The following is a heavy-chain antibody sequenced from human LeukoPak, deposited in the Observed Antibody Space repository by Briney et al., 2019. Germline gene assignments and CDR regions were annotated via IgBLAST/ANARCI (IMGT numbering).Heavy chain of an antibody. D-gene: IGHD3-3*01. Sequence: GGSLRLSCAASGFTFSNYSMTWVRQAPGKGLEWVSYISSSSTIYYADSVKGRFTISRDNAKNSLYLQMNSLRAEDTAVYYCARDRRVCDFCSNWFDPWGQGTLVTVSS. J-gene: IGHJ5*02. CDR3: ARDRRVCDFCSNWFDP. CDR2: ISSSSTI. CDR1: GFTFSNYS. V-gene: IGHV3-48*04.